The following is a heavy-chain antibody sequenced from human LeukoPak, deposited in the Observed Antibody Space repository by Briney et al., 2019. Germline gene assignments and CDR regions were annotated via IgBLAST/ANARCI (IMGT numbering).Heavy chain of an antibody. V-gene: IGHV1-69*01. J-gene: IGHJ6*02. CDR2: IIPSFGTA. Sequence: SVKVSCKASGGTFSSYASSWVRQAPGQGLEWMGGIIPSFGTANYAQKFQGRVTNTADESTSTAYMELSRLRSEDTAVYYCARDGHFYYSGMDVWGQGTTVTVSS. CDR1: GGTFSSYA. CDR3: ARDGHFYYSGMDV.